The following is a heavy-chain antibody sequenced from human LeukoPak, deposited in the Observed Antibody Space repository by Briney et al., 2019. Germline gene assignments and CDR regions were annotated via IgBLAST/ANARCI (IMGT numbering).Heavy chain of an antibody. J-gene: IGHJ4*02. V-gene: IGHV1-69*04. Sequence: SVKVSCKASGGTFSSYAISWVRQAPGQGLEWMGRIIPILGIANYAQKFQGRVTITADKSTSTAYMELSSLRSEDTAVYYCAREEEAAGNFDYWGQGTLVTVSS. CDR1: GGTFSSYA. D-gene: IGHD6-13*01. CDR2: IIPILGIA. CDR3: AREEEAAGNFDY.